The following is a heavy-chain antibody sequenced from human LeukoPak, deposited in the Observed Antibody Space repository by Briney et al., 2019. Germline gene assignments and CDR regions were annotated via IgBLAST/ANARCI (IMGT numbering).Heavy chain of an antibody. Sequence: ASVKVSCKASGYTFTGYYMHWVRQAPGQGLEWVGWINPNSGGTNYAQKFQGRVTMTRDTSISTAYMELSRLRSDDTAVYYCARGRGSYYEWFDPWGQGTLVTVSS. D-gene: IGHD1-26*01. CDR3: ARGRGSYYEWFDP. CDR1: GYTFTGYY. V-gene: IGHV1-2*02. J-gene: IGHJ5*02. CDR2: INPNSGGT.